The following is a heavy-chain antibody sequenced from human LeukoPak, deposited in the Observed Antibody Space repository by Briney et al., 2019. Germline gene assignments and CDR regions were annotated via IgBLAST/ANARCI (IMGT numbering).Heavy chain of an antibody. D-gene: IGHD3-22*01. CDR1: GYTFTSYG. CDR2: ISAYNGNT. V-gene: IGHV1-18*01. CDR3: ARDRFTGYYDSSGYYPFDY. J-gene: IGHJ4*02. Sequence: ASVKVSCKASGYTFTSYGISWVRQAPGQGLEWMGWISAYNGNTNYAQKLQGRVTMTTDTSTSTAYMELRSLRSDDTAVYYCARDRFTGYYDSSGYYPFDYWGQGTLVTVSS.